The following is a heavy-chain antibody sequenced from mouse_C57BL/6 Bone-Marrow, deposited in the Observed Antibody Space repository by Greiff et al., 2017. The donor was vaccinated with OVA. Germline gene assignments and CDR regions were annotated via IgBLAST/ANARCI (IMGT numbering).Heavy chain of an antibody. CDR2: INPSTGGT. D-gene: IGHD2-1*01. J-gene: IGHJ4*01. Sequence: VQLQQSGPELVKPGASVKISCKASGYSFTGYYMNWVKQSPEKSLEWIGEINPSTGGTTYNQKFKAKATLTVDKSSSTAYMQLKSLTSEDSAVYYCARGGFYGKIDYYAMDYWGQGTSVTVSS. CDR3: ARGGFYGKIDYYAMDY. V-gene: IGHV1-42*01. CDR1: GYSFTGYY.